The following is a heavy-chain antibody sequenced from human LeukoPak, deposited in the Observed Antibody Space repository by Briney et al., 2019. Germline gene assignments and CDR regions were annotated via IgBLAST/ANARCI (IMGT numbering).Heavy chain of an antibody. CDR1: GGSISSSSYY. CDR3: ARENWLDWFDP. J-gene: IGHJ5*02. V-gene: IGHV4-61*01. Sequence: PSETLSLTCTVSGGSISSSSYYWSWIRQPPGKGLEWIGYIYYSGSTNYNPSLKSRVTISVDTPKNQFSLKLSSVTAADTAVYYCARENWLDWFDPWGQGTLVTVSS. CDR2: IYYSGST. D-gene: IGHD6-19*01.